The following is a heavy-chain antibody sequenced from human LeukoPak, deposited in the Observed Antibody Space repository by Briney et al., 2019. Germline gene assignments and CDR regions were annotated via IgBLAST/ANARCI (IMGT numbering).Heavy chain of an antibody. D-gene: IGHD1-26*01. V-gene: IGHV4-39*01. CDR3: ARRATTMNAFDI. CDR1: GGSISSSSYY. J-gene: IGHJ3*02. Sequence: SETLSLTCTVSGGSISSSSYYWGWIRQPPGKGLEWIGSIYDSGSTYYNPSLKSRVTISVDTSKNQFSLKLSSVTAADTAVYYCARRATTMNAFDIWGQGTMVTVSS. CDR2: IYDSGST.